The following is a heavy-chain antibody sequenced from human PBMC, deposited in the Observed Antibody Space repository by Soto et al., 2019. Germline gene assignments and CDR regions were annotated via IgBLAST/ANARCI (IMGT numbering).Heavy chain of an antibody. CDR3: ARNYYDSSGYSFDY. CDR2: INHSGST. D-gene: IGHD3-22*01. CDR1: GGSFSGYY. Sequence: PSETLSLTCAVYGGSFSGYYWSWIRQPPGKGLEWIGEINHSGSTYYNPSLKSRVTISVDTSKNQFSLKLSSVTAADTAVYYCARNYYDSSGYSFDYWGQGTLVTVSS. J-gene: IGHJ4*02. V-gene: IGHV4-34*01.